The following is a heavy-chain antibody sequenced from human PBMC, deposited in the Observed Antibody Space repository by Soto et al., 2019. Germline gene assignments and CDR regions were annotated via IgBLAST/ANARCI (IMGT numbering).Heavy chain of an antibody. CDR1: GGSISSGGYY. V-gene: IGHV4-31*03. D-gene: IGHD2-2*01. CDR3: ARDHQFVVPAGNHYGMDV. CDR2: IYYSGST. J-gene: IGHJ6*02. Sequence: QVQLQESGPGLVKPSQTLSLTCTVSGGSISSGGYYWSWIRQHPGKGLEWIGYIYYSGSTYYNPSLKSRVTFAVDPSKNQFSLKLSSVTAADTAGYYCARDHQFVVPAGNHYGMDVWGQGTTVTVSS.